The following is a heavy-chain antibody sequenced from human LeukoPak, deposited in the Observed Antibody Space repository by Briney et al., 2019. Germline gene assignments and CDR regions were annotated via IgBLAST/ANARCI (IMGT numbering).Heavy chain of an antibody. V-gene: IGHV3-48*04. CDR1: GFTFSSYS. Sequence: PGRSLRLSCAASGFTFSSYSMKWVRQAPGKGLEWVSYISSSSSTMYYADSVKGRFTISRDNAKNSLYLQMNSLRAEDTALYYCAKGALYYYYDSSGYGNFDYWGQGTLVTVSS. J-gene: IGHJ4*02. CDR2: ISSSSSTM. D-gene: IGHD3-22*01. CDR3: AKGALYYYYDSSGYGNFDY.